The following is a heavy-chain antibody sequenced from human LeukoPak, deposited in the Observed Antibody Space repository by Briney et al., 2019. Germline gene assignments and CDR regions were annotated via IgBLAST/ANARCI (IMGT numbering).Heavy chain of an antibody. CDR2: INPSGGST. CDR3: ARDQAAAGFDY. V-gene: IGHV1-46*01. CDR1: GYTFTSYY. Sequence: GASAKVSCKASGYTFTSYYMHWVRQAPGQGLEWMGIINPSGGSTSYAQKFQGRVTMTRDTSTSTVYMELSSLRSEDTAVYYCARDQAAAGFDYWGQGTLVTVSS. D-gene: IGHD6-13*01. J-gene: IGHJ4*02.